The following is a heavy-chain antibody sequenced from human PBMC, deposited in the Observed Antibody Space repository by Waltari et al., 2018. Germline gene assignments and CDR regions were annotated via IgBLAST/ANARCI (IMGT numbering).Heavy chain of an antibody. V-gene: IGHV3-7*03. Sequence: EVQVVESGGGLVQPGGSLRLSCAASGFTFTNFYMAWVRQTPGKGLGWGASIKQDGSAKYYVDSVRGRFTISRDNAKNSLFLQMNSLKTEDTAVYYCTTLDAPWGGWGHGTLVTVSS. CDR2: IKQDGSAK. CDR3: TTLDAPWGG. CDR1: GFTFTNFY. D-gene: IGHD7-27*01. J-gene: IGHJ4*01.